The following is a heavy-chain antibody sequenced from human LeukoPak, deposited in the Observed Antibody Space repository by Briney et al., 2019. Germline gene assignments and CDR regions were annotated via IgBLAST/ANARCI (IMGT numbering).Heavy chain of an antibody. CDR2: INHSGST. J-gene: IGHJ4*02. V-gene: IGHV4-34*01. D-gene: IGHD6-19*01. CDR1: GGSFSGYY. CDR3: ARGQYSSGWYQY. Sequence: SETLSLTCAVYGGSFSGYYWSWIRQPPGKGLEWIGEINHSGSTNYHPSLKSRVTISVDTSKNQFSLKLSSVTAADTAVYYCARGQYSSGWYQYWGQGTLVTVSS.